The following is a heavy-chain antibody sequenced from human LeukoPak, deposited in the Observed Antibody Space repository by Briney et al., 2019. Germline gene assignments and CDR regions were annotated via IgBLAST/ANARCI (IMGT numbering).Heavy chain of an antibody. CDR3: AKDIVWWGPPSPGDYGDYSAAFDI. D-gene: IGHD4-17*01. V-gene: IGHV3-9*01. CDR1: GFTFDDYA. Sequence: GGSLRLSCAASGFTFDDYAMHWVRQAPGKGLEWVSGISWNSGSIGYADSVKGRFTISRDNAKNSLYLQMNSLRAEDTALYYCAKDIVWWGPPSPGDYGDYSAAFDIWGQGTMVTVSS. CDR2: ISWNSGSI. J-gene: IGHJ3*02.